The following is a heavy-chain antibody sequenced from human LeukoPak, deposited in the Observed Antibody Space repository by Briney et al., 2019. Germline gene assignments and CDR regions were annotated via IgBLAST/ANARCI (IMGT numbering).Heavy chain of an antibody. CDR1: GGSISSDY. D-gene: IGHD6-13*01. J-gene: IGHJ4*02. V-gene: IGHV4-59*08. CDR3: AKNTAAARGPFGY. CDR2: VYYTGST. Sequence: SETLSLTCTVSGGSISSDYWSWIRQPPGKGLEWIGYVYYTGSTNYNPSLTSRVTISLPTSKNQFSLGLSAVTAADTAVYYCAKNTAAARGPFGYWGQGSLVTVPS.